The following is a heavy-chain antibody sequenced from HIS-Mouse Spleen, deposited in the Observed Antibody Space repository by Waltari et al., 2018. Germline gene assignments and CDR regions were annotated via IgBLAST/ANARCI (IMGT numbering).Heavy chain of an antibody. CDR2: IYYSGST. CDR1: GGSISSSSYY. D-gene: IGHD3-10*01. J-gene: IGHJ4*02. Sequence: QLQLQESGPGLVKPSETLSLTCTVSGGSISSSSYYWGWIRQPPGKGLEWIGSIYYSGSTYYNPSIKSRVTISVDTSKNQFSLKLSSVTAADTAVYYCRSSITMVRGVIITYYFDYWGQGTLVTVSS. V-gene: IGHV4-39*07. CDR3: RSSITMVRGVIITYYFDY.